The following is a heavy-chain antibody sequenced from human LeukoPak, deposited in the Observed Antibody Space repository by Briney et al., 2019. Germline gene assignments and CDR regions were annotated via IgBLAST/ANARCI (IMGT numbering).Heavy chain of an antibody. CDR2: IYYSGST. CDR3: ARDGYNFSYDY. D-gene: IGHD5-24*01. V-gene: IGHV4-59*01. Sequence: SETLSLTCTVSGSSISSYYWSWIRQPPGKGLEWIGYIYYSGSTNYNPSLKSRVTISVDTSKNQFSLKLSSVTAADTAVYYCARDGYNFSYDYWGQGTLVTVSS. CDR1: GSSISSYY. J-gene: IGHJ4*02.